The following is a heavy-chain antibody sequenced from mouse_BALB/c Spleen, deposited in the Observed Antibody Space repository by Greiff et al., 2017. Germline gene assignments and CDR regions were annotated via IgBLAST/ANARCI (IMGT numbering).Heavy chain of an antibody. D-gene: IGHD1-2*01. CDR2: ISSGGSYT. CDR1: GFTFSSYG. V-gene: IGHV5-6*01. Sequence: EVKLMESGGDLVKPGGSLKLSCAASGFTFSSYGMSWVRQTPDKMLEWVATISSGGSYTYYPDSVKGRFTISSDNAKNTLYLQMSSLKSEDTAMYYCARLGYYGYPSSYYAMDYWGQGTAVSGSS. CDR3: ARLGYYGYPSSYYAMDY. J-gene: IGHJ4*01.